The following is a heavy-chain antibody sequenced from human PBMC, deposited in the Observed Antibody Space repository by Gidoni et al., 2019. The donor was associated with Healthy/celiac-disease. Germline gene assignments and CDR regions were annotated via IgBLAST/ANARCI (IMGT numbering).Heavy chain of an antibody. CDR2: ISGSGGST. CDR3: AKVGVGSGSYRPSDAFDI. Sequence: EVQLLASGGGLVQPGWSLRLCCAASGFPFSSYAMSCVRQAPGKGLEWVSAISGSGGSTYYADSVKGRFTISRDNSKNTLYLQMNSLRAEDTAVYYCAKVGVGSGSYRPSDAFDIWGQGTMVTVSS. D-gene: IGHD3-10*01. V-gene: IGHV3-23*01. J-gene: IGHJ3*02. CDR1: GFPFSSYA.